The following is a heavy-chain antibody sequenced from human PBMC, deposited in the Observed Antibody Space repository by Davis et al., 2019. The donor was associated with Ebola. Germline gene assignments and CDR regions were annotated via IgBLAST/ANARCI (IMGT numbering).Heavy chain of an antibody. J-gene: IGHJ4*02. V-gene: IGHV1-8*01. CDR3: AKDLSSIAARPGDY. D-gene: IGHD6-6*01. CDR2: MNPNSGNT. Sequence: ASVKVSCKASGYTFTSYDINWVRQATGQGLEWMGWMNPNSGNTGYAQKFQGRVTMTRNTSISTAYMELSSLRAEDTALYYCAKDLSSIAARPGDYWGQGTLVTVSS. CDR1: GYTFTSYD.